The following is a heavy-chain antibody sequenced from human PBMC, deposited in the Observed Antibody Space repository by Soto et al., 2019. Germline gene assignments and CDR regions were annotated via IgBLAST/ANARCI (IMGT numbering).Heavy chain of an antibody. D-gene: IGHD6-6*01. CDR3: ARDFYSSSSYYYYYYGMDV. J-gene: IGHJ6*02. CDR1: GDSVSSNSAA. Sequence: SQTLSLTCAISGDSVSSNSAAWNWIRQSPSRGLEWLGRTYYRSKWYNDYAVSVKSRITINPDTSKNQFSLQLNSVTPEDTAVYYCARDFYSSSSYYYYYYGMDVWGQGPRSPSP. V-gene: IGHV6-1*01. CDR2: TYYRSKWYN.